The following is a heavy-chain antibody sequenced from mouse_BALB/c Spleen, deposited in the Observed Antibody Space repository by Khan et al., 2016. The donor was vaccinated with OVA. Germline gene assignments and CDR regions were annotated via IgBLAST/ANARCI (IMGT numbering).Heavy chain of an antibody. CDR1: DFSLTNYG. CDR2: IWSGGST. V-gene: IGHV2-4*02. Sequence: QVQLKESGPGLVQPSQSLSITCTVSDFSLTNYGVHWVRQSPGQGLEWLGVIWSGGSTDYNVAFISRLSITKDNSKSQVFFKMNSLHVADTAIYYCARRDYGSRYGFAYWGQGNLVTVSA. CDR3: ARRDYGSRYGFAY. J-gene: IGHJ3*01. D-gene: IGHD1-1*01.